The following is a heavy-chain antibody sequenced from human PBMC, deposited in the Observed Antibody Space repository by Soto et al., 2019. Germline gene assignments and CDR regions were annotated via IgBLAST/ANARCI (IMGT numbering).Heavy chain of an antibody. J-gene: IGHJ6*02. V-gene: IGHV1-8*02. CDR1: VLNFPIYD. Sequence: SVNASCNSSVLNFPIYDINSVRLPTEQGLDGMGWMNPNSGNTGYAQKFQGRVTMTRNTSISTAYMELSSLRSEDTDVYYCAREDIVLVPAAIDYYYGMDVWGQGTTVTV. CDR2: MNPNSGNT. D-gene: IGHD2-2*01. CDR3: AREDIVLVPAAIDYYYGMDV.